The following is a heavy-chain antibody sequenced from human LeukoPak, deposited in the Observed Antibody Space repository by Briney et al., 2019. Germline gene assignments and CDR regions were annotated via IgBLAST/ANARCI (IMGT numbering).Heavy chain of an antibody. V-gene: IGHV4-59*01. CDR2: IYYSGST. D-gene: IGHD2-21*02. CDR3: ARAVYCGGDCYSCAFDI. J-gene: IGHJ3*02. Sequence: SETLSLTRPVPGDSLSGYFCSCFRQPPGMGLEWVSHIYYSGSTNYNPSLKSRVTISVDTSKNQFSLKLSSVTAADTAVYYCARAVYCGGDCYSCAFDIWGQGTMVTVSS. CDR1: GDSLSGYF.